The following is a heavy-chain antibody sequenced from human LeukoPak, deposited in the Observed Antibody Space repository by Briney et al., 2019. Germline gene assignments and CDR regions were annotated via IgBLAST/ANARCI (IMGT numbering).Heavy chain of an antibody. CDR1: GFTFSSYS. D-gene: IGHD6-6*01. CDR3: AREMWRYSSSPRDY. Sequence: GGSLRLSCAASGFTFSSYSMSWVRQAPGKGLEWVANIKQDGSEKYYVDSVKGRFTISRDNAKNSLYLQMNSLRAEDTAVYYCAREMWRYSSSPRDYWGQGTLVTVSS. J-gene: IGHJ4*02. V-gene: IGHV3-7*01. CDR2: IKQDGSEK.